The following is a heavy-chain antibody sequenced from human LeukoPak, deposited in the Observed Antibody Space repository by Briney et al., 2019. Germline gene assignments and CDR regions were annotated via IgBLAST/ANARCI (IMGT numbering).Heavy chain of an antibody. V-gene: IGHV3-23*01. Sequence: GGSLRLSCAASGFTFSSYAMSWVRQAPGKGLEWVSAISGSGGSTYYADSVKGRFTISRDNSKNTLYLQMNSLRAEDTAVYYCAWEGPSGSYGWSAFDIWGQGTMVTVSS. J-gene: IGHJ3*02. CDR3: AWEGPSGSYGWSAFDI. D-gene: IGHD1-26*01. CDR1: GFTFSSYA. CDR2: ISGSGGST.